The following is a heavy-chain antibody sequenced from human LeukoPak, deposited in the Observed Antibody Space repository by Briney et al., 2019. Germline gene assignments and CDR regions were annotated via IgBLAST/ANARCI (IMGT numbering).Heavy chain of an antibody. J-gene: IGHJ4*02. V-gene: IGHV1-46*01. CDR1: GYTFTSSY. D-gene: IGHD2-15*01. Sequence: ASVKVSCKASGYTFTSSYMHWVRQAPGQGLEWMGIINPSGGSTSYAQKFQGRVTMTRDTSTSTVYMELSSLRSEDTAVYYCARDRDLYCSGGSCYPGYFDYWGQGTLVTVSS. CDR3: ARDRDLYCSGGSCYPGYFDY. CDR2: INPSGGST.